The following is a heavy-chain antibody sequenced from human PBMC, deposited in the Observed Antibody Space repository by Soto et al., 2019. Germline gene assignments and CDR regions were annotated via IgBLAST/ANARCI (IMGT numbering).Heavy chain of an antibody. CDR2: IHWDDDK. J-gene: IGHJ3*02. V-gene: IGHV2-5*02. CDR1: GFSLSTSGVG. D-gene: IGHD5-12*01. CDR3: AHTYSLPWAFDI. Sequence: QITLKESGPTLVKPTQTLTLTCTFSGFSLSTSGVGVGWIRQPPGKALEWLALIHWDDDKRYSPSLKSRLTITKDTSKNQVVLTMTNMDPVDTATYYCAHTYSLPWAFDIWGHGTMVTVSS.